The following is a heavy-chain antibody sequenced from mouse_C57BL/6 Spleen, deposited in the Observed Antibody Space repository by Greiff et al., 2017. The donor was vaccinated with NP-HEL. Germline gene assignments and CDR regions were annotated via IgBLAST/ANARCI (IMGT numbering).Heavy chain of an antibody. J-gene: IGHJ1*03. V-gene: IGHV1-52*01. D-gene: IGHD1-1*01. CDR3: ASGTTVVATDWYLDV. CDR1: GYTFTSYW. Sequence: QVQLQQPGAELVRPGSSVKLSCKASGYTFTSYWMHWVKQRPIQGLEWIGNIDPSDSETHYNQKFKDKATVTVDKSSSTAYVQLISLTAEDSAVCYCASGTTVVATDWYLDVWGTGTTVTVSS. CDR2: IDPSDSET.